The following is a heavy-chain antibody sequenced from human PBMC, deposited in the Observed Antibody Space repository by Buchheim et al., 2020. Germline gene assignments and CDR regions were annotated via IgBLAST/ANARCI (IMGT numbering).Heavy chain of an antibody. Sequence: QVQLVQSGAEVKKPGASVKVSCKASGYTFTSYYMHWVRQAPGQGLEWMGIINPSGGSTSYAQKFQGRVTMTRDTSTSTVYMELSSLRSEDTAVYYCARDWFVMSGSGSYYGAGLLNYYYYYGMDVWGQGTT. CDR2: INPSGGST. CDR3: ARDWFVMSGSGSYYGAGLLNYYYYYGMDV. CDR1: GYTFTSYY. D-gene: IGHD3-10*01. J-gene: IGHJ6*02. V-gene: IGHV1-46*01.